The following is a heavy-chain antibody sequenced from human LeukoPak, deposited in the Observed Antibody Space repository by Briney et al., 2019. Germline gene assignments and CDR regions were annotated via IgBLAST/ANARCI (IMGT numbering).Heavy chain of an antibody. CDR3: ATNGGGDSGYGNFDY. CDR1: GFTFDDYA. CDR2: ISWNSDTI. V-gene: IGHV3-9*01. Sequence: SLRLSCAVSGFTFDDYAMPWVRQVPGKGPEWVSGISWNSDTIGYGDSVKGRFTISRDNAKNSLYLQMNSLRAEDTALYYCATNGGGDSGYGNFDYWGQGTLVTVSS. J-gene: IGHJ4*02. D-gene: IGHD5-12*01.